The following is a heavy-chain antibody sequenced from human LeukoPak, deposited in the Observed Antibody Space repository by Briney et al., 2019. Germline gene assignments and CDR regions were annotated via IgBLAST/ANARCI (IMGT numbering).Heavy chain of an antibody. CDR1: GFTFSSYS. CDR2: IKSKIDGGTT. V-gene: IGHV3-15*01. J-gene: IGHJ4*02. CDR3: TTIPYDIWSGDYPNYFDY. D-gene: IGHD3-3*01. Sequence: GGSLRLSCAASGFTFSSYSMNWVRQAPGKGLEWVARIKSKIDGGTTDYAAPVKGRFTISRDDSKNTLYLQMDSLKSEDTAVYYCTTIPYDIWSGDYPNYFDYWGQGTLVTVSS.